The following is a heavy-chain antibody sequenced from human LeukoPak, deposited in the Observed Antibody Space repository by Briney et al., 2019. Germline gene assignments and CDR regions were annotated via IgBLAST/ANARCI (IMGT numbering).Heavy chain of an antibody. J-gene: IGHJ4*02. Sequence: SETLSLTCTVSGGSINSYYWSWIRQPPGKGLEWIGYIYYSGSTYYNPSLKSRVTISVDTSKNQFSLKLSSVTAADTAVYYCAREEVARFDYWGQGTLVTVSS. CDR1: GGSINSYY. CDR3: AREEVARFDY. V-gene: IGHV4-30-4*01. CDR2: IYYSGST. D-gene: IGHD5-12*01.